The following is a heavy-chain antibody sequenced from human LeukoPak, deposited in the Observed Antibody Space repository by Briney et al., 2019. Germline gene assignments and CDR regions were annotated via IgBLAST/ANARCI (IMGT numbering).Heavy chain of an antibody. Sequence: SETLSLTCAVSGGSISSGGYSWSWVRQPPGKGLEWIGYIYHSGSTYYHPSLKSRVTISVDRSKNQFSLKLSSVTAADTAVYHCARASSGYSLGFDIWGQGTMVTVSS. CDR3: ARASSGYSLGFDI. V-gene: IGHV4-30-2*01. CDR2: IYHSGST. CDR1: GGSISSGGYS. J-gene: IGHJ3*02. D-gene: IGHD3-22*01.